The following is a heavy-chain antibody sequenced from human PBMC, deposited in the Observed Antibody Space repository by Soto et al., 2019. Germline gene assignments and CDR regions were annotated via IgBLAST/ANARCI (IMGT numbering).Heavy chain of an antibody. CDR2: SHQSGNT. J-gene: IGHJ4*02. CDR1: GVSISSHDW. D-gene: IGHD6-13*01. CDR3: ATRDSGRLY. Sequence: QVQLQESGPGLVKPSGTLSLTCAVSGVSISSHDWWTWVRQPPGKGLEWIGESHQSGNTNYNSSLESRVTLSLDKSKNQLSLQLSSVPVADTAVYYCATRDSGRLYWGQGTLVTVSS. V-gene: IGHV4-4*02.